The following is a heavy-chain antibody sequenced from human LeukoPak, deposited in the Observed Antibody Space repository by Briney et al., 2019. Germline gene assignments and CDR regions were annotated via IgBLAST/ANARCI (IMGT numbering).Heavy chain of an antibody. CDR2: IYYSGST. CDR1: GGSISSYY. CDR3: ARYIVSYPHDAFDI. Sequence: PSETLSLTCTVSGGSISSYYWSWIRQPPGKGLEWIGYIYYSGSTSYNPSLKSRVTISVDTSKKQFSPKLSSVTAADTAFYYCARYIVSYPHDAFDIWGQGTMVTVSS. D-gene: IGHD1-26*01. V-gene: IGHV4-59*01. J-gene: IGHJ3*02.